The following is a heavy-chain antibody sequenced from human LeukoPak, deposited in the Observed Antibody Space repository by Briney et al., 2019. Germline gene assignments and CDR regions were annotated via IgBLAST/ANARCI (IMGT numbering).Heavy chain of an antibody. CDR1: GGSIRSYY. V-gene: IGHV4-59*01. J-gene: IGHJ3*02. D-gene: IGHD1-1*01. CDR3: ARGVRHSAFDI. Sequence: PSETLSLTCTVSGGSIRSYYWSWIRQPPGKGLEWIGYTYYSGSTNYNPSLKSRVTISVDTSKNQFSLKLSSVTAADTAVYYCARGVRHSAFDIWGQGTMVTVSS. CDR2: TYYSGST.